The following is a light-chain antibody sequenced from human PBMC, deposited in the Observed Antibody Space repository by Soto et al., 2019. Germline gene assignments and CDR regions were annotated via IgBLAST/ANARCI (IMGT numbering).Light chain of an antibody. J-gene: IGLJ7*01. CDR1: SYNIGNNY. CDR3: GTWDSSLSAAV. CDR2: DNN. V-gene: IGLV1-51*01. Sequence: QSVLTQPPSVSAAPGQKVTISCSGSSYNIGNNYVSWYQQLPGTAPKLLIYDNNKRPSGIPDRFSGSKSGTSATLGITGLQTGDEADYYCGTWDSSLSAAVFGAGTQLTVL.